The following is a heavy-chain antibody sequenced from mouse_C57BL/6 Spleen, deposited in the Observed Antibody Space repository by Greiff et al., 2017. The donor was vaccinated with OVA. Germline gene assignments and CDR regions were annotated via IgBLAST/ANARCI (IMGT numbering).Heavy chain of an antibody. CDR3: ARWEDDGYRGFAY. CDR2: IYPRSGNT. D-gene: IGHD2-3*01. V-gene: IGHV1-81*01. CDR1: GYPFPSYG. J-gene: IGHJ3*01. Sequence: QVQLQQSGAELARPGASVKLSCTASGYPFPSYGIRWVKQRTGQGLEWIGEIYPRSGNTYYNEKFKGKATLTADKSSSTAYMELRSRTSEDSAFYFCARWEDDGYRGFAYWGQGTLVTVSA.